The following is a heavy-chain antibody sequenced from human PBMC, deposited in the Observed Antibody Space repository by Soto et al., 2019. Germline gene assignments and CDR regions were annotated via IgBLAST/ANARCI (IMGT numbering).Heavy chain of an antibody. D-gene: IGHD2-2*01. J-gene: IGHJ5*02. Sequence: PGGSLRLSCAASGFDFSSYAMSWVRQVPGKGLECISLISGTGIPTLYAESVKGRFSVSRDNSKDTLFLEMNNLGVDDTAMYYCAKSFCSSSSCFFLWVDPWGPGTLVTVSS. CDR1: GFDFSSYA. CDR2: ISGTGIPT. V-gene: IGHV3-23*01. CDR3: AKSFCSSSSCFFLWVDP.